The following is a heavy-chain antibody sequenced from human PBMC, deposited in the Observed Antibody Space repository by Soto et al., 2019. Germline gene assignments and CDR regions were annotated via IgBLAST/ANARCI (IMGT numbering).Heavy chain of an antibody. D-gene: IGHD3-10*01. J-gene: IGHJ4*02. CDR3: ARDPNGSTDFDY. Sequence: GASVKVSCKTSGYTFTSYGISWVRQAPGQGLEWMGWIDAYNGNTNYVQMLQGRVTMTTDTSTSTAYMELRSLRSDDTAVYYCARDPNGSTDFDYWGQGTRVTVAS. CDR1: GYTFTSYG. V-gene: IGHV1-18*01. CDR2: IDAYNGNT.